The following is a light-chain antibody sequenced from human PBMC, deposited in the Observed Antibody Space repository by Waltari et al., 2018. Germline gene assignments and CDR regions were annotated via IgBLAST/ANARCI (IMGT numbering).Light chain of an antibody. V-gene: IGLV2-14*03. CDR1: SSAVGAYDL. Sequence: QSALTQPASVPGSPGQSITISCTGTSSAVGAYDLVSWYQQHPGKVPKLMIYDVTYRPSGISNRFSGSKSGITAFLTISGLQAEDEADYYCSSHTSSRTRVFGGGTELTVL. CDR2: DVT. J-gene: IGLJ3*02. CDR3: SSHTSSRTRV.